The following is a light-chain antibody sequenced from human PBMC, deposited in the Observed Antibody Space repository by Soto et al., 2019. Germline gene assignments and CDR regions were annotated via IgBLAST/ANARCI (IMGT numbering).Light chain of an antibody. CDR2: DAS. Sequence: EIVLTQSPATLSLSPGERATLSCRASQSVSSYLAWYQQKPGQAPRLLIYDASNRATGISARFSGSGSGTDFTLTISSLEPEDFAVYYCQLRSNWSLFTFGPGTKVDIK. CDR3: QLRSNWSLFT. CDR1: QSVSSY. V-gene: IGKV3-11*01. J-gene: IGKJ3*01.